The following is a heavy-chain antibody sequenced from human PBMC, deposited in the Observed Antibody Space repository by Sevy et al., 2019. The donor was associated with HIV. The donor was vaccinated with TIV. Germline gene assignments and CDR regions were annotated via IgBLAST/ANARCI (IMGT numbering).Heavy chain of an antibody. Sequence: GGSLRLSCAASGFTVSSNYMSWVRQAPGKGLEWVSVIYSGGSTYYADAVKGRFTISRDNSKNTLYLQMNSLRAEDTAVYYCARGLGYSSGWYYYYGMDVWGQGTTVTVSS. CDR1: GFTVSSNY. CDR3: ARGLGYSSGWYYYYGMDV. D-gene: IGHD6-19*01. CDR2: IYSGGST. J-gene: IGHJ6*02. V-gene: IGHV3-53*01.